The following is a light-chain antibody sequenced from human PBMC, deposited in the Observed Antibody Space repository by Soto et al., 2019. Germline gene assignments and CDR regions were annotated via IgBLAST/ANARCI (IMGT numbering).Light chain of an antibody. J-gene: IGKJ4*01. CDR2: GAS. V-gene: IGKV3-20*01. Sequence: EIVLTQSPGTLSSSPGARATLSCRASQSVTSNYLAWYQQKPGQAPRLLFFGASIRATGLPDRFSGGGSGTDFTLTISSLQPEDFATYYCQQSYSTLTFGGGTKVDIK. CDR3: QQSYSTLT. CDR1: QSVTSNY.